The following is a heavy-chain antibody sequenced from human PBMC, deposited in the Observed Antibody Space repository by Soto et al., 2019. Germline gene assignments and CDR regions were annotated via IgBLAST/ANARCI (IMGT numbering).Heavy chain of an antibody. Sequence: GESLKISCKGSGYNFANYWIGWVRQMPGKGLEWMGMIFPGDSDTKNSPSLQGQITMSVDKSDSSAYLQWRSLKASDTAMYYCAAGYTTGPDAFDIWGQGTMITVSS. V-gene: IGHV5-51*01. J-gene: IGHJ3*02. CDR3: AAGYTTGPDAFDI. CDR2: IFPGDSDT. CDR1: GYNFANYW. D-gene: IGHD6-13*01.